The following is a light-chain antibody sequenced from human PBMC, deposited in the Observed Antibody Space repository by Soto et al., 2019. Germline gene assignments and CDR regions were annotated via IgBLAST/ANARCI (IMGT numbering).Light chain of an antibody. CDR1: QSVSSY. Sequence: EIVLTQSPPTLSLSPGERATLSCRASQSVSSYLVWYQQKPGQAPRLLIYGASSRATGIPDRFSGSGSGTDFTLTISRLEPEDFAVYYCQQYGSSSFTFGPGTKVDIK. V-gene: IGKV3-20*01. CDR3: QQYGSSSFT. J-gene: IGKJ3*01. CDR2: GAS.